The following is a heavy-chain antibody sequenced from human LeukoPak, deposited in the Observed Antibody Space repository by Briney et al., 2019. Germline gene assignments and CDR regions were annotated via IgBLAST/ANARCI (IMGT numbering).Heavy chain of an antibody. Sequence: SETLSLTCTVSGGSISSSSSYWGWIRQPPGKGLEWIGSIYYSGSTYYNPSLKSRVTISVDTSKNQFSLKLSSVTAADTAVYYCARLIASGRAAAGYGGYWGQGTLVTVSS. J-gene: IGHJ4*02. V-gene: IGHV4-39*01. CDR3: ARLIASGRAAAGYGGY. CDR2: IYYSGST. CDR1: GGSISSSSSY. D-gene: IGHD6-13*01.